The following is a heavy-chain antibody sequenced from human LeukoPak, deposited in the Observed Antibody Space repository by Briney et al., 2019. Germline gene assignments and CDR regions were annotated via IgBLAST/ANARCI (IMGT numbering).Heavy chain of an antibody. D-gene: IGHD3-3*01. V-gene: IGHV4-38-2*02. J-gene: IGHJ4*02. CDR3: ARIVTIFGVVLDY. CDR1: GYSISSGYY. Sequence: PSETLSLTCTVSGYSISSGYYWGWLRQPPGKGLEWIGSIYHSGSTYYNPSLKSRVTISVDTSKNQFSLKLSSVTAADTAVYYCARIVTIFGVVLDYWGQGTLVTVSS. CDR2: IYHSGST.